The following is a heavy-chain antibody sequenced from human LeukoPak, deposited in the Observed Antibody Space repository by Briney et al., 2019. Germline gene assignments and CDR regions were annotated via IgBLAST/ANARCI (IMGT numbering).Heavy chain of an antibody. D-gene: IGHD5-18*01. CDR3: ARGSWIQLWFIDY. CDR2: ISYDGSNK. Sequence: GGSLRLSCAASGFTFSSYAMHWVRQAPGKGLEGVAVISYDGSNKYYADSVKGRFTISRDNSKNTLYLQMNSLRAEDTAVYYCARGSWIQLWFIDYWGQGTLVTVSS. J-gene: IGHJ4*02. V-gene: IGHV3-30-3*01. CDR1: GFTFSSYA.